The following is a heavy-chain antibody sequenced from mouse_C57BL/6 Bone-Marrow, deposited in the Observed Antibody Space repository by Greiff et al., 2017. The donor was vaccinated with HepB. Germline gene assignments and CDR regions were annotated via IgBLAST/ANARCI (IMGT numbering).Heavy chain of an antibody. D-gene: IGHD2-4*01. Sequence: VQLQQSGAELVRPGASVKLSCTASGFNIKDDYMHWVKQRPEQGLEWIGWIDPENGDTEYASKFQGKATITADTSSNTAYLQLSSLTSEDTAVYYCTGGLRRRWYFDVWGTGTTVTVSS. J-gene: IGHJ1*03. CDR1: GFNIKDDY. V-gene: IGHV14-4*01. CDR3: TGGLRRRWYFDV. CDR2: IDPENGDT.